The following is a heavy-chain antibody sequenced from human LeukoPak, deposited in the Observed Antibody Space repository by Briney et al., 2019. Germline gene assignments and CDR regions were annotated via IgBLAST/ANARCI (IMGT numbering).Heavy chain of an antibody. V-gene: IGHV1-46*01. CDR2: INPSGGST. Sequence: ASVKVSCKASGYTFTSYYMHWVRQAPGQGLEWMGIINPSGGSTSYAQKFQGRVTMTRNTSISTAYMELSSLRSEDTAVYYCARGWDSSGWYGFHWFDPWGQGTLVTVSS. CDR1: GYTFTSYY. D-gene: IGHD6-19*01. J-gene: IGHJ5*02. CDR3: ARGWDSSGWYGFHWFDP.